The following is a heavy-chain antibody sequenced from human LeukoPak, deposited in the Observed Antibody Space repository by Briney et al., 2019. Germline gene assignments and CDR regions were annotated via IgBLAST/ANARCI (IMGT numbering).Heavy chain of an antibody. Sequence: PSETLSLTCTVSGGSMSPYHWGWIRQPPGKGLEWTGYIYYSGSTNYNPSLNSRVTISVDTSKIQFSLRLSSVTAADTAIYYCARAVSGRFDYWGQGTLVTVSS. D-gene: IGHD6-19*01. J-gene: IGHJ4*02. CDR2: IYYSGST. V-gene: IGHV4-59*08. CDR1: GGSMSPYH. CDR3: ARAVSGRFDY.